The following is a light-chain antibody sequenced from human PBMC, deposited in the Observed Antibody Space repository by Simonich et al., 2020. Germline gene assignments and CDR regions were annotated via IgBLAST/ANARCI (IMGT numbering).Light chain of an antibody. Sequence: DIVMTQSPNSLAVSLGERATINCKSSQSVLYSSNNKNYLAWYQQKPGPPPKLLIYWASTRVSGVPDRFSGSGSGTDFTLTISSLQAEDVAVYYCQQYYSTPLTFGGGTKVEIK. J-gene: IGKJ4*01. CDR3: QQYYSTPLT. CDR2: WAS. CDR1: QSVLYSSNNKNY. V-gene: IGKV4-1*01.